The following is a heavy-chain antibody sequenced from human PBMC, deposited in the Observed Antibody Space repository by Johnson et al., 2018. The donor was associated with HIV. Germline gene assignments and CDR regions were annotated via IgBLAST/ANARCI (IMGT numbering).Heavy chain of an antibody. CDR2: ISSSGRTI. Sequence: QVQLVESGGGLVQPGGSLRVSCVASGFTFSEYYMSWIRQAPGKGLEWVSYISSSGRTIYYADSVKGRVTISRDNAKNSLYLQMNSRRAEDTAVYYCARDAFRGYGSGLDAFDIWGQGTMVTVSS. D-gene: IGHD3-10*01. CDR3: ARDAFRGYGSGLDAFDI. J-gene: IGHJ3*02. CDR1: GFTFSEYY. V-gene: IGHV3-11*04.